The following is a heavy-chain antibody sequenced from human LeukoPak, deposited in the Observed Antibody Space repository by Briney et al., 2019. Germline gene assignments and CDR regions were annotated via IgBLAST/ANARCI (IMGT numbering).Heavy chain of an antibody. CDR1: GFTFSSYV. CDR3: ATIVVVTAKFDY. CDR2: ISGSGGRT. J-gene: IGHJ4*02. Sequence: PGGSLRLSCAVSGFTFSSYVMTWVRQVPGKGLEWVSGISGSGGRTYYADSVKGRFTISRDNSKNTLYLQMNSLRAEDTAVYYCATIVVVTAKFDYWGQGTLVTVSS. V-gene: IGHV3-23*01. D-gene: IGHD2-21*02.